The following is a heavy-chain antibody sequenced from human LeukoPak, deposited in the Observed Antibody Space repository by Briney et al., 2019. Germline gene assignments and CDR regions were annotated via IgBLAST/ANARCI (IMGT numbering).Heavy chain of an antibody. CDR1: GLTFSGSW. V-gene: IGHV3-7*03. CDR2: IKQDGSEK. J-gene: IGHJ6*03. Sequence: GGSLRLSCAVSGLTFSGSWITWIRQAPGKGLEWVANIKQDGSEKYYVDSVKGRFTISRDNAKNSLYLQMNSLRAEDTAVYYCARTRRGEQQLVFGGYYYYMDVWGKGTTVTVSS. CDR3: ARTRRGEQQLVFGGYYYYMDV. D-gene: IGHD6-13*01.